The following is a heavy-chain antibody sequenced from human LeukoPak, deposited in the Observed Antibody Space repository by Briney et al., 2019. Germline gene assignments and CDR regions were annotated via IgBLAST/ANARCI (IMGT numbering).Heavy chain of an antibody. CDR2: INHSGST. J-gene: IGHJ4*02. CDR1: GGSFSGYY. Sequence: SETLSLTCAVYGGSFSGYYWSWIRQPPGKGLEWIGEINHSGSTNYNPSLKSRVTMSVDTSKNQFSLKLSSVTAADTAVYYCARGILSEDGGNSDYWGQGTLVTVSS. CDR3: ARGILSEDGGNSDY. D-gene: IGHD4-23*01. V-gene: IGHV4-34*01.